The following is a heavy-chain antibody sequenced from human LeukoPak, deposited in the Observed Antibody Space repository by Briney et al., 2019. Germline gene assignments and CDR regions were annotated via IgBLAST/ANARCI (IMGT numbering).Heavy chain of an antibody. Sequence: GASVKVSCKASGYTFTSYGISWVRQAPGQGLEWMGWISAYNGNTNYAQKLQGRVTMTTDTSTSTAYMELRSLRSDDTAVYYCARDNARITMVRGVPFDCWGQGTLVTVSS. V-gene: IGHV1-18*01. J-gene: IGHJ4*02. D-gene: IGHD3-10*01. CDR3: ARDNARITMVRGVPFDC. CDR2: ISAYNGNT. CDR1: GYTFTSYG.